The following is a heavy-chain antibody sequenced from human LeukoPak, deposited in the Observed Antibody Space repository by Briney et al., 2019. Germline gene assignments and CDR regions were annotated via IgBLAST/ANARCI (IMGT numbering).Heavy chain of an antibody. CDR3: AREGGEGGYCGGDCYSRFDY. J-gene: IGHJ4*02. CDR2: IVGSSSAI. Sequence: PGGSLRLSCAASGFTLSSYSMNWVRQAPGKGLEWVSYIVGSSSAIYYADSVKGRFTISRDNAKNSLYLQMNSLRAEDTAVYYCAREGGEGGYCGGDCYSRFDYWGQGTLVTVSS. V-gene: IGHV3-48*01. CDR1: GFTLSSYS. D-gene: IGHD2-21*01.